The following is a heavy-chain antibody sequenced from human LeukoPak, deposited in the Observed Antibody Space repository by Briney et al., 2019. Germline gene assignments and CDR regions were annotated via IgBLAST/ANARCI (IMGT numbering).Heavy chain of an antibody. D-gene: IGHD4-17*01. V-gene: IGHV3-21*01. Sequence: GGSLRLSCAASGFTFSSYTMNWVRQAPGKGLEWVSSISSGNSYINYADSVKGRFTISRDNAKNSLYLLLNSLRAEDTAVYYCARVQPSGDYEALDIWGQGTMVTVSS. J-gene: IGHJ3*02. CDR2: ISSGNSYI. CDR1: GFTFSSYT. CDR3: ARVQPSGDYEALDI.